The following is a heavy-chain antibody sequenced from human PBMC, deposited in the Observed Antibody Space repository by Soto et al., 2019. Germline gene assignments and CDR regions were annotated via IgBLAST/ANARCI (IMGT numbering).Heavy chain of an antibody. V-gene: IGHV3-23*01. D-gene: IGHD3-10*02. J-gene: IGHJ6*01. CDR2: ISGSGGST. Sequence: PGGSLRLSCAASGFTFSSYAMSWVRQAPGKGLEWVSAISGSGGSTYYADSVKGRFTISRDNSKNTLYLQMDSLRAEDTAVYYCAKDKVPPCLCENVSGQGTTVTVSS. CDR3: AKDKVPPCLCENV. CDR1: GFTFSSYA.